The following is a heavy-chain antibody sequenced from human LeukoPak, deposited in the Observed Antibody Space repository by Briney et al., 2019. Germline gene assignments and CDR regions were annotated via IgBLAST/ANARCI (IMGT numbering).Heavy chain of an antibody. CDR2: LSATGDIT. CDR3: AKDSHPLSSSSWFFES. Sequence: RAGGSRRLSCAGSGFIFKNYVMTWVRQAPGKGLDWVLSLSATGDITYYADSVKGRFTVSRDNSNGTVFLQMNSLRAEDTAVYYCAKDSHPLSSSSWFFESWGQGTLVTVSS. CDR1: GFIFKNYV. J-gene: IGHJ4*02. D-gene: IGHD6-13*01. V-gene: IGHV3-23*01.